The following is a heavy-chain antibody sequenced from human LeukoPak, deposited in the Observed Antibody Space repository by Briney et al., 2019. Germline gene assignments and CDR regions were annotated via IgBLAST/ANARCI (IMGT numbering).Heavy chain of an antibody. V-gene: IGHV4-61*02. CDR1: GGSISSGSYY. D-gene: IGHD2-2*01. CDR2: IYTSGST. Sequence: SQTLSLICTVSGGSISSGSYYWSWIRQPAGKGLEWIGRIYTSGSTNYNPSLKSRVTISVDTSKNQFSLKLSSVTAADTAVYYCARDLSEAAAFFDYWGQGTLVTVSS. J-gene: IGHJ4*02. CDR3: ARDLSEAAAFFDY.